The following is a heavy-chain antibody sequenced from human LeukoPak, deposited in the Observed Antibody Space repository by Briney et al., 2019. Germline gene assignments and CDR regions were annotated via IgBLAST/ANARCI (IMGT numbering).Heavy chain of an antibody. D-gene: IGHD5-24*01. Sequence: SETLSLTCTVSGGSISSHYWSWIRQPPGKGLEWIGSIYYSGSTYYNPSLKSRVTISVDTSKNQFSLKLSSVTAADTAVYYCARDRGRLQDWGQGTLVTVSS. CDR3: ARDRGRLQD. V-gene: IGHV4-39*07. J-gene: IGHJ4*02. CDR1: GGSISSHY. CDR2: IYYSGST.